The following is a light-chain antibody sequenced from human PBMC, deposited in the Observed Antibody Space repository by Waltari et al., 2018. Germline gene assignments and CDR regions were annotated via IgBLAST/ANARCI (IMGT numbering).Light chain of an antibody. CDR3: SSYTSSTLNV. CDR1: SSDIGDYNY. CDR2: DIP. J-gene: IGLJ1*01. V-gene: IGLV2-14*03. Sequence: QSALPQPASVSGSPGQSNTITCTGSSSDIGDYNYVAWYQPHPGNASTLIIYDIPNRPSGVASRFSGSRSGTTASLTISGLQTEDEADYFCSSYTSSTLNVFGSGTRVTVL.